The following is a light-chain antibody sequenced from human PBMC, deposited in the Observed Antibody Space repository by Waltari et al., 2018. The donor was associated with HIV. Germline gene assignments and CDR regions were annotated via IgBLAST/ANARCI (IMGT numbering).Light chain of an antibody. Sequence: QSALTQPASVSASPGQSITISCTGTSSDVGNYNVVSWYRQFPDKAPQLLSSEVNKRPSGVSNRFSGSKSGNSASLTIAGLLADDEADYYCCSYAGGNSYVFGTGTKVTVL. CDR1: SSDVGNYNV. CDR2: EVN. V-gene: IGLV2-23*02. CDR3: CSYAGGNSYV. J-gene: IGLJ1*01.